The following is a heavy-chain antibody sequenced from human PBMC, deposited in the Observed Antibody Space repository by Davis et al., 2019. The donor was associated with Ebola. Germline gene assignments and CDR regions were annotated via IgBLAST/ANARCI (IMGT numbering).Heavy chain of an antibody. J-gene: IGHJ4*02. Sequence: SVKVSCKASGFTFTSSAMQWVRQARGQRLEWIGWIVVGSGNTNYAQKFQERVTITRDMSTSTAYMELSSLRSEDTAVYYCATYDSSGHPYFDYWGQGTLVTVSS. D-gene: IGHD3-22*01. CDR3: ATYDSSGHPYFDY. CDR1: GFTFTSSA. V-gene: IGHV1-58*02. CDR2: IVVGSGNT.